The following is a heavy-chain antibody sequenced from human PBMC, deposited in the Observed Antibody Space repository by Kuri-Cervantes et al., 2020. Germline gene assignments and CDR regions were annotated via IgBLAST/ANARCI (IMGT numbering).Heavy chain of an antibody. J-gene: IGHJ4*02. D-gene: IGHD5-24*01. V-gene: IGHV3-74*01. CDR3: ARAIDGYIDY. CDR2: ISSDGRIT. CDR1: GFSFSSYW. Sequence: GESLKISCAASGFSFSSYWMHWVRQGPGKGLEWVSRISSDGRITTYADSVKGRFTISRDNAKNLLYLQMNSLRAEDTAVYYCARAIDGYIDYLGQGTLVTVSS.